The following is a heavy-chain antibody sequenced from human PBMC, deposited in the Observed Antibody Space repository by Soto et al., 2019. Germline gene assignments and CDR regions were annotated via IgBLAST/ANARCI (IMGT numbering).Heavy chain of an antibody. J-gene: IGHJ4*02. CDR2: TYYSGST. V-gene: IGHV4-59*01. CDR1: GGSIGTYY. CDR3: ARETASTGTVYFDY. Sequence: SETLSLTCTVSGGSIGTYYWSWIRQSPGKGLEWIGYTYYSGSTNYNPSLKSRVTISVDTSKNQFSLKLSSVTAADTAVYYCARETASTGTVYFDYWGQGTLVTVSS. D-gene: IGHD1-1*01.